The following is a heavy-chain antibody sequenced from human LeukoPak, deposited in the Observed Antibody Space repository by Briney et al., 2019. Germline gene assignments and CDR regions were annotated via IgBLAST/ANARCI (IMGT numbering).Heavy chain of an antibody. D-gene: IGHD2-15*01. Sequence: GGSLRLSCAASGFTFNKHWIHWVRQAPGKGLVWVSRVDSDGGGTTFVDSVKGRLTISRDNAKNTVYLQMSSLRVEDTAVYYCARGRPHLLPDSWGQGTLVTVSS. V-gene: IGHV3-74*01. CDR2: VDSDGGGT. CDR3: ARGRPHLLPDS. J-gene: IGHJ4*02. CDR1: GFTFNKHW.